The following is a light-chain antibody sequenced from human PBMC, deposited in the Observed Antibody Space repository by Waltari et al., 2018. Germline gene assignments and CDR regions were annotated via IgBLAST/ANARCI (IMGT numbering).Light chain of an antibody. CDR2: DVS. CDR1: SGDVGRYNH. J-gene: IGLJ3*02. Sequence: QSALTQPASVSGSPGQSITISCTGTSGDVGRYNHVSWYQQQSGKAPKLIIYDVSSRPSGVSNRFSGSKSGNTASLTISGLQADDEADYFCGSYRGVSILVFGGGTTLTVL. CDR3: GSYRGVSILV. V-gene: IGLV2-14*03.